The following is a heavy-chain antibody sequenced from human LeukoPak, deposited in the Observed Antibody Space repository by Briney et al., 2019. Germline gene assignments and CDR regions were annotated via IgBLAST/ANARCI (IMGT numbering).Heavy chain of an antibody. CDR2: IYHSGST. CDR3: AREDSGSYQNWFDP. CDR1: GGSISSGGYS. Sequence: SETLSLTCAVSGGSISSGGYSWSWIRQPPGKGLEWIGYIYHSGSTYYNPSLKSRVTISVDRSKNQFSLKLSSVTAAATAVYYCAREDSGSYQNWFDPWGQGTLVTVSS. J-gene: IGHJ5*02. D-gene: IGHD1-26*01. V-gene: IGHV4-30-2*01.